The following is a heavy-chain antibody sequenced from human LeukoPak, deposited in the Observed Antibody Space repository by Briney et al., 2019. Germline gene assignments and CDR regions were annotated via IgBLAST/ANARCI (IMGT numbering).Heavy chain of an antibody. CDR2: IYTSENT. V-gene: IGHV4-4*09. J-gene: IGHJ5*02. CDR1: VGSINGYY. CDR3: ARHRLIAAAGTGNWFDA. D-gene: IGHD6-13*01. Sequence: SETLSLTCTVSVGSINGYYWCWIRQPPGKGLEWIGYIYTSENTNYSPSLKSRVTISVDTSKNQLSLKLSSVTAADTAVYYCARHRLIAAAGTGNWFDAWGQGTLVTVSS.